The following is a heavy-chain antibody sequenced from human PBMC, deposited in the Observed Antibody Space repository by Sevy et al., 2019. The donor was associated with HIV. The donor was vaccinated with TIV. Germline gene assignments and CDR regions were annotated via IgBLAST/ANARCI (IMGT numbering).Heavy chain of an antibody. CDR1: GFTFSSYW. CDR3: AREPPYSAATPYFQH. V-gene: IGHV3-7*01. J-gene: IGHJ1*01. Sequence: GGSLRLSCSASGFTFSSYWMSWVRQAPGKGLEWVANIKQGGSEKYYVDSVKGPVTIFRDNAKSSLFLQMSSLRAEDTAVYYCAREPPYSAATPYFQHWGQGTLVTVSS. CDR2: IKQGGSEK. D-gene: IGHD6-25*01.